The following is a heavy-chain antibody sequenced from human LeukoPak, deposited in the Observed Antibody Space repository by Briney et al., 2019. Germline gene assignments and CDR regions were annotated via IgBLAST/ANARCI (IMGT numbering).Heavy chain of an antibody. CDR1: GDSVSTYSAA. Sequence: SQTFSLTCSISGDSVSTYSAAWNWIGQSPSGGLEWLGRTYYRSKWYNDYAVSVKSRITINPDTPKNQFSLQLNSVTPEDTAVYYCARTNVYESIDYWGQGTLVTVFS. D-gene: IGHD3-16*01. CDR2: TYYRSKWYN. V-gene: IGHV6-1*01. CDR3: ARTNVYESIDY. J-gene: IGHJ4*02.